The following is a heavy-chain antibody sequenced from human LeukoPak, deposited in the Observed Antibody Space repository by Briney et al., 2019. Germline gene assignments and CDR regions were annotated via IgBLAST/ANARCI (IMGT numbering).Heavy chain of an antibody. J-gene: IGHJ6*03. V-gene: IGHV4-4*09. CDR3: ARSAYYYYMDV. CDR2: IYTSGST. CDR1: GGSISSYY. Sequence: PSETLSLTCTVSGGSISSYYWSWIRQPPGKGLEWIGYIYTSGSTNYNPSLKSRVTISVDTSKNQFSLKLSSVTAADTAVYYCARSAYYYYMDVWGKGTTVTVSS.